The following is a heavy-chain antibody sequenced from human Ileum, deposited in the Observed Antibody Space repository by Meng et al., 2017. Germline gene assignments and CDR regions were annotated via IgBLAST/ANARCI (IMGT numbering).Heavy chain of an antibody. CDR2: ISHSGSA. D-gene: IGHD4-23*01. J-gene: IGHJ4*02. Sequence: QGQLQEAGPGLVRPSGTLSLTCAVSSGSISSNTYWSWVRQPPGKGLEWIGQISHSGSAYYNPSLKSRVTMSVDKSKSQFSLMLTSVTAADTAIYYCARHGGYSQDFWGQGTLVPSPQ. CDR3: ARHGGYSQDF. V-gene: IGHV4-4*02. CDR1: SGSISSNTY.